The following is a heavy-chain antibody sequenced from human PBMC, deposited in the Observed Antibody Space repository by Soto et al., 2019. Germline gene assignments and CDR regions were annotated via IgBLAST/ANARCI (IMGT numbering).Heavy chain of an antibody. CDR2: IYYSGST. V-gene: IGHV4-39*01. CDR1: GGSISSSSYY. CDR3: ARHRGYSGYDGRSNWFDP. Sequence: SETLSLTCTVSGGSISSSSYYWGWIRQHPGKGLEWIGSIYYSGSTYYNPSLKSRVTISVDTSKNQFSLKLSSVTAADTAVYYCARHRGYSGYDGRSNWFDPWGQGTLVTVSS. J-gene: IGHJ5*02. D-gene: IGHD5-12*01.